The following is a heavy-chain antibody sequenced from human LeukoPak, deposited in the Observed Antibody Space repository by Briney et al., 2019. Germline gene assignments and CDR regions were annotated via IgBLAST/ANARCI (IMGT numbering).Heavy chain of an antibody. CDR1: GFTFSTYG. Sequence: GGSLRLSCAASGFTFSTYGMTWVRQAPGKGLEWVANIKQDGSEKYYVDSVKGQFTISRDNAKNSLYLQMNSLRAEDTAVYYCARAIVVVPAAPYPLDYWGQGTLVTVSS. J-gene: IGHJ4*02. CDR2: IKQDGSEK. V-gene: IGHV3-7*04. CDR3: ARAIVVVPAAPYPLDY. D-gene: IGHD2-2*01.